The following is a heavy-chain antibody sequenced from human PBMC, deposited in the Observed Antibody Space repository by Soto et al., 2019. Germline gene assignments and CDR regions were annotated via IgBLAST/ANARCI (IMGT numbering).Heavy chain of an antibody. V-gene: IGHV3-30-3*01. D-gene: IGHD4-17*01. CDR1: GFTFSSYA. J-gene: IGHJ4*02. CDR3: ARDTPPDGDYFRSCDY. Sequence: QVQLVESGGGVVQPGRSLRLSCAASGFTFSSYAMHWVRQAPGKGLEWVAVISYDGSNKYYADSVKGRFTISRDNSKNTLYLQMNSLRAEDTAVYYCARDTPPDGDYFRSCDYWGQGTMVTVSS. CDR2: ISYDGSNK.